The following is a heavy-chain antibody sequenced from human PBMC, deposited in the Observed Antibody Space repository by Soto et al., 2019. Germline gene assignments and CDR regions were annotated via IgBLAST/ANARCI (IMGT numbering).Heavy chain of an antibody. J-gene: IGHJ6*02. CDR1: GFTFSSYE. CDR2: ISSVDNTI. Sequence: QTGGSLRLSCAASGFTFSSYEMNWVRQAPGKGLEWLSYISSVDNTIYYADSVKGRFTISRDNAKNSLFLQMNSLRAEDTAIYYCARCTTILRGIISSYGLDVWGQGTTVTVSS. D-gene: IGHD3-10*01. CDR3: ARCTTILRGIISSYGLDV. V-gene: IGHV3-48*03.